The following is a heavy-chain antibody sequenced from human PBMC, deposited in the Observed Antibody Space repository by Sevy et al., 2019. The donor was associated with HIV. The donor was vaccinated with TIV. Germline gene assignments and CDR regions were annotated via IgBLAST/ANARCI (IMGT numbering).Heavy chain of an antibody. D-gene: IGHD6-6*01. CDR1: GFPFSSYG. Sequence: GGSLRLSCAASGFPFSSYGMNWVLQAPGKGLEWVSYISDISSAIYYADSVKGRFTISRDNAKKSLYLQMNSLRAEDTAVYYCARGLAALPGYYYGMDVWGQGTTVTVSS. V-gene: IGHV3-48*01. CDR3: ARGLAALPGYYYGMDV. CDR2: ISDISSAI. J-gene: IGHJ6*02.